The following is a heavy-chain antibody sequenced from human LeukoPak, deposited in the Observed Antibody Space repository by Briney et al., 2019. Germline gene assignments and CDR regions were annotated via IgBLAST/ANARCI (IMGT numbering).Heavy chain of an antibody. V-gene: IGHV4-34*01. CDR2: INHSGST. Sequence: SETLSLTCAVYGGSFSGYYWSWIRQPPGKGLEWIGEINHSGSTNYKPSLKSRVTISVDTSKNQFSLKLSSVTAADTAVYYCARGDSGYSYGIDYWGQGTLVTVSS. J-gene: IGHJ4*02. CDR1: GGSFSGYY. CDR3: ARGDSGYSYGIDY. D-gene: IGHD5-18*01.